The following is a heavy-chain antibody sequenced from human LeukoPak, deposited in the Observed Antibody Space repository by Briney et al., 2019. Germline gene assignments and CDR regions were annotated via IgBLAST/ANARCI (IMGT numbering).Heavy chain of an antibody. Sequence: PSETLSLTCTVSGGSMNSYYWSWLRQPPGKGLEWIGYIYYSGSTDYNPSLKSRITISVDTSKNQFSLQLRSVTAADTAVYYCARHPVVYDIPGWFDPWGQGTLVTVSS. CDR1: GGSMNSYY. J-gene: IGHJ5*02. CDR3: ARHPVVYDIPGWFDP. CDR2: IYYSGST. D-gene: IGHD2-8*02. V-gene: IGHV4-59*01.